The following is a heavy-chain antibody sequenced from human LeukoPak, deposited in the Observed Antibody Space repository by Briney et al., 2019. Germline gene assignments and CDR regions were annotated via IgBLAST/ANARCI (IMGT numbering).Heavy chain of an antibody. CDR3: ARIHRRADSSGYYYEDWYFDL. D-gene: IGHD3-22*01. CDR1: GGSIGSNY. J-gene: IGHJ2*01. CDR2: IYSSGTT. V-gene: IGHV4-4*07. Sequence: PSETLSLTCIVSGGSIGSNYGRWIRQPAGKGLEWIGRIYSSGTTTYIPSLKSRVTMSGDTSKNQLSLRLTSVTAADTAVYYCARIHRRADSSGYYYEDWYFDLWGRGTLVTVSS.